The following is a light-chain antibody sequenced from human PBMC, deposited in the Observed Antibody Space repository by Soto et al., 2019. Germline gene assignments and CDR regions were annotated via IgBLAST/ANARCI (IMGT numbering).Light chain of an antibody. CDR3: QQYNTHGWT. J-gene: IGKJ1*01. CDR2: DAS. Sequence: DIQMTQSPSTLSASVGDRVTITCRARQTISRWLAWYQQKPGKAPKLLIFDASSLESGVPSRFSGSGSGTEFTLTISSLQPDDFATYYCQQYNTHGWTFGQGTKVEIK. V-gene: IGKV1-5*01. CDR1: QTISRW.